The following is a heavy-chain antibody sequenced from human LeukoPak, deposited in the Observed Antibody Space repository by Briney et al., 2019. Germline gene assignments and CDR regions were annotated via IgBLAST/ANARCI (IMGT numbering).Heavy chain of an antibody. CDR1: GGSISSYY. D-gene: IGHD3-22*01. Sequence: SETLFLTCTVSGGSISSYYWSWIRQPPGKGLEWIGYIYTSGSTNYNPSLKSRVTISVDTSKNQFSLKLSSVTAADTAVYYCARAKYDSSGYQPPIAFDIWGQGTMVTVSS. J-gene: IGHJ3*02. CDR3: ARAKYDSSGYQPPIAFDI. V-gene: IGHV4-4*09. CDR2: IYTSGST.